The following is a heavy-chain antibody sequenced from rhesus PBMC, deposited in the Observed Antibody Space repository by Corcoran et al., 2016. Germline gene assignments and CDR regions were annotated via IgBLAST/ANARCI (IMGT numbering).Heavy chain of an antibody. CDR3: ASLYYNMWTGYATCDY. V-gene: IGHV4S10*01. CDR2: IYGSSTST. J-gene: IGHJ4*01. Sequence: QMQLQESGPGVVKPSETLSLTCAVSGGSISDSYRWSWIRQPPGNGLEWIGYIYGSSTSTNSNPSLMSRVTSSKDTSKNRFSLKLSSVTAADTAVYYCASLYYNMWTGYATCDYWGQGVLVTVSS. D-gene: IGHD3-3*01. CDR1: GGSISDSYR.